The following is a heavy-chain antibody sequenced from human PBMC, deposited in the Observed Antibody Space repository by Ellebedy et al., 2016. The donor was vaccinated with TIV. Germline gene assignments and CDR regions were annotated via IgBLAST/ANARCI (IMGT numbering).Heavy chain of an antibody. CDR3: GRAIGSGSCY. CDR1: GFSLSSYW. CDR2: IKQDGSEK. Sequence: GESLKISCAASGFSLSSYWMHWVRQAPGKGLEWVANIKQDGSEKYYVDYVKGRFTISRDNAKNSLYLQMNSLRAEDTAVYFCGRAIGSGSCYWGQGTLVTVSS. J-gene: IGHJ4*02. D-gene: IGHD3-10*01. V-gene: IGHV3-7*01.